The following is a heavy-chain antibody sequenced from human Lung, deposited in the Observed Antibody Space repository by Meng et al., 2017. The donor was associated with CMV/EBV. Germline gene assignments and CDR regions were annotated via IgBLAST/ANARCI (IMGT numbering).Heavy chain of an antibody. V-gene: IGHV1-2*02. CDR2: IQPSSGYT. CDR3: ARDHDWGADD. J-gene: IGHJ4*02. Sequence: SVKVSCKASGYFFNDHFMHWVRQAPGQGLEWMGWIQPSSGYTNYAQNFQGRVTMTSDSSIATAYMELTRLTSDDTAVYYCARDHDWGADDWGQGTLVTVSS. CDR1: GYFFNDHF. D-gene: IGHD3-16*01.